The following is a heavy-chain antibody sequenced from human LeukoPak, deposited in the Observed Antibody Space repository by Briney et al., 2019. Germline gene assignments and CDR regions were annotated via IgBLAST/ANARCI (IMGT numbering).Heavy chain of an antibody. V-gene: IGHV4-39*01. CDR3: VRHTLISSAGFDY. Sequence: SETLSLTCTVSGGSISSGSYWWGWIRQPPGKGLEWIGSIYYSGSTYYNPSLKSRVTISVDTSKNQFSLKLSSVTAADTAVYYCVRHTLISSAGFDYWGQGTLLTVSS. D-gene: IGHD6-13*01. CDR2: IYYSGST. J-gene: IGHJ4*02. CDR1: GGSISSGSYW.